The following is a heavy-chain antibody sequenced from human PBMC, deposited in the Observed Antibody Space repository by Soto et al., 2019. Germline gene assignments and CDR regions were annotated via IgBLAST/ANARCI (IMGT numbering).Heavy chain of an antibody. CDR1: GYTFTSYA. CDR3: AREGYSYEGMDV. V-gene: IGHV1-3*05. D-gene: IGHD5-18*01. CDR2: INAGNGNT. Sequence: QVQLVQSGAEEKKPGASVKVSYKASGYTFTSYAMHWVRQAPGQRLEWMGWINAGNGNTKYSQKFQGRVTITRDTSASTAYMELSSLRSEDTAVYYCAREGYSYEGMDVWGQGTTVTVSS. J-gene: IGHJ6*02.